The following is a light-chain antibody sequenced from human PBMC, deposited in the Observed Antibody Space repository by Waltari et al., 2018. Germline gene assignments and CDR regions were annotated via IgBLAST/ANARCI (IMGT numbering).Light chain of an antibody. CDR3: KERADSST. V-gene: IGKV3-11*01. CDR2: DTS. CDR1: LSVRSY. J-gene: IGKJ2*01. Sequence: IVFTQSPSTLSLSPGYRSTLSCRASLSVRSYLPWYQQKRGQAPRLLIYDTSHRAPGLPDRFSGSGSGTDFTLTISSLEPEDFAVYYCKERADSSTFGQGTKLEVK.